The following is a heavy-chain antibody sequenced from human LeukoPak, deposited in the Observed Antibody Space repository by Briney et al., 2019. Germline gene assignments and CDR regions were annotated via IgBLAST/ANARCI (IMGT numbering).Heavy chain of an antibody. J-gene: IGHJ4*02. D-gene: IGHD4-17*01. V-gene: IGHV3-73*01. Sequence: GGSLKLSCAASGFTLSGSAMHWVRQASGRGLEWVGRIRSKANNYATAYAASLKGRFTISRDDSKNTAYLQMNSLKTEDTAVYYCTTGDYGGYWGQGTLVTVSS. CDR2: IRSKANNYAT. CDR3: TTGDYGGY. CDR1: GFTLSGSA.